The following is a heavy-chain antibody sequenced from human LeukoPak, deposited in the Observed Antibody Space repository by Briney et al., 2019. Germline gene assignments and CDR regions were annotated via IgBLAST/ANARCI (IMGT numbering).Heavy chain of an antibody. J-gene: IGHJ4*02. CDR2: INHSGST. D-gene: IGHD6-19*01. CDR3: ARSGMYSSYSY. V-gene: IGHV4-34*01. Sequence: SETLSLTCAVYGGSFSGYYWSWIRRPPGKGLEWIGEINHSGSTNYNPSLKSRVTISVDTSKNQFSLKLSSVTAADTAVYYCARSGMYSSYSYWGQGTLVTVSS. CDR1: GGSFSGYY.